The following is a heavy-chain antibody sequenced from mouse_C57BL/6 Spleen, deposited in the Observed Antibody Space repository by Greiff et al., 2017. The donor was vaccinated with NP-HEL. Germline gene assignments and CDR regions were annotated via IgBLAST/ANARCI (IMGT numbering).Heavy chain of an antibody. CDR3: ASYDGRYFDV. CDR2: ISYDGSN. CDR1: GYSITSGYY. D-gene: IGHD2-3*01. J-gene: IGHJ1*03. V-gene: IGHV3-6*01. Sequence: EVKVEESGPGLVKPSQSLSLTCSVTGYSITSGYYWNWIRQFPGNKLEWMGYISYDGSNNYNPSLKNRISITRDTSKNQFFLKLNSVTTEDTATYYCASYDGRYFDVWGTGTTVTVSS.